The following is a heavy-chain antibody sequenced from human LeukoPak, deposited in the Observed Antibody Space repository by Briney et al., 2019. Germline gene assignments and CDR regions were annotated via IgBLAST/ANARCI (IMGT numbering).Heavy chain of an antibody. CDR1: GFTFSSYA. CDR3: AKAAPLLNTRWLQFLGDYFDY. V-gene: IGHV3-23*01. D-gene: IGHD5-24*01. CDR2: ISGSGGST. Sequence: RSGGSLRLSCAASGFTFSSYAMSWVRQAPGKGLEWVSAISGSGGSTYYADSVKGRFTISRDNSKNTLYLQMNSLRAEDTAVYYCAKAAPLLNTRWLQFLGDYFDYWGQGTLVTVSS. J-gene: IGHJ4*02.